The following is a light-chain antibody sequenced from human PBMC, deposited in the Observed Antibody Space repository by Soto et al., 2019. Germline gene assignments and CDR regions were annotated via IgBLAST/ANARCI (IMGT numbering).Light chain of an antibody. J-gene: IGLJ2*01. CDR2: DVS. V-gene: IGLV2-14*01. Sequence: QSALTQPASVSGSPGQSITISCTGTSSDVGGYNYVSWYQQHPGKAPKLMIYDVSNRLSGVSNRFSGSKSGNTASLTISGLQAEDEADYYCSSNTTSSTLVFGGGTKLTVL. CDR1: SSDVGGYNY. CDR3: SSNTTSSTLV.